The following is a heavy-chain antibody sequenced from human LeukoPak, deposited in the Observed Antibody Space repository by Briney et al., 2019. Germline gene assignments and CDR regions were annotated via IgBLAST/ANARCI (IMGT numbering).Heavy chain of an antibody. CDR3: AKDARYFDWLFGY. J-gene: IGHJ4*02. D-gene: IGHD3-9*01. CDR2: ISYDGSNK. CDR1: GFTFSSYG. Sequence: GGSLRLSCAASGFTFSSYGMHWVRQAPGKGLEWVAVISYDGSNKYYADSVKGRFTISRDNSKNTLYLQMNSLRAEDTAVYYCAKDARYFDWLFGYWGQGTLVTVSS. V-gene: IGHV3-30*18.